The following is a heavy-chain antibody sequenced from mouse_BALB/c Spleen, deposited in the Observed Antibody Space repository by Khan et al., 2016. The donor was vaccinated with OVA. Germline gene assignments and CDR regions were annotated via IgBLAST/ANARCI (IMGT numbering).Heavy chain of an antibody. CDR3: ARNREPDYFDY. CDR1: GFSLTSHG. V-gene: IGHV2-9*02. CDR2: IWAGGST. Sequence: VKLEESGPGLVVPSQSLSITCTVSGFSLTSHGVHWVRQPPGKGLEWLGVIWAGGSTNYNSALMSRLSISKDSSKSQVFLKMNSLQTDDTAMYYCARNREPDYFDYWGQGTTLTVSS. J-gene: IGHJ2*01.